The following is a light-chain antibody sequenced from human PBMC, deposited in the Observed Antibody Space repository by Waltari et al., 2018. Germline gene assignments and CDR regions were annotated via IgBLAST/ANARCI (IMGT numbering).Light chain of an antibody. J-gene: IGLJ2*01. CDR2: GKN. V-gene: IGLV3-19*01. Sequence: SYELTQDPAVSVALGQTVKITCPGDSLRNSYATWYQQKPGQAPLPVIYGKNNRPSGIPDRFSGSSAGNTASLTITGAQAVDAADYYCCSRDSSAFQLVFGGGTKLTVL. CDR3: CSRDSSAFQLV. CDR1: SLRNSY.